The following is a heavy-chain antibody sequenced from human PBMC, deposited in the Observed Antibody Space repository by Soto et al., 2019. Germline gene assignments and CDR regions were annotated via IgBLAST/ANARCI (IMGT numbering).Heavy chain of an antibody. V-gene: IGHV3-30*18. CDR3: AKDHLTTTVTNVGY. CDR1: GFTFSNYG. D-gene: IGHD4-17*01. Sequence: QVQLVESGGGVVQPGRSLRLSCAASGFTFSNYGMHWVRQAPGKGLEWLAVISYHVSDKYYADSVKGRFTISRDNSKNTLYLQMDSVRAEDKGFDYCAKDHLTTTVTNVGYWGQGTLVTVSS. J-gene: IGHJ4*02. CDR2: ISYHVSDK.